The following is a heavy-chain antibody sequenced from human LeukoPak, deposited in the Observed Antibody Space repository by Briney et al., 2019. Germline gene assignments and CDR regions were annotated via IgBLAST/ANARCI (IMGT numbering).Heavy chain of an antibody. CDR1: GYTFTSYG. CDR2: ISAYNGNT. V-gene: IGHV1-18*01. Sequence: ASVKVSCKASGYTFTSYGISWVRQAPGQGLEWMGWISAYNGNTNYAQKLQGRVTMTTDTSTSTAYMELRSLRSDDTAVYYCARVRAPGDYYHYYMDVWGKGTTVTVSS. CDR3: ARVRAPGDYYHYYMDV. D-gene: IGHD3-10*01. J-gene: IGHJ6*03.